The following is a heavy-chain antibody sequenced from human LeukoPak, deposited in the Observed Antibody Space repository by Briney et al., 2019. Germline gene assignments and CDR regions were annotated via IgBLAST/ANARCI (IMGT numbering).Heavy chain of an antibody. CDR2: IYYTGGT. J-gene: IGHJ4*02. CDR1: GGSISPHY. D-gene: IGHD2-15*01. CDR3: ARLGFCRGDNCLDDY. Sequence: SETLSLTCTVSGGSISPHYWSWIRQPPGRGPEYVGYIYYTGGTNYNPSLESRVSISLDTSKKQFSLRLSSVTATDTAVYYCARLGFCRGDNCLDDYWGQGTLVTVSS. V-gene: IGHV4-59*08.